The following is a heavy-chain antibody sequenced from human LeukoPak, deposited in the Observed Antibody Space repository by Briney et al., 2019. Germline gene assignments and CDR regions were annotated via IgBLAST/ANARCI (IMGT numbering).Heavy chain of an antibody. D-gene: IGHD4-11*01. J-gene: IGHJ4*02. CDR2: IIPIFGTA. CDR3: VRLYDDYTNGHFDS. CDR1: GGTFITYA. Sequence: SVKVSCKTSGGTFITYAISWVRQAPGQGLDWMGGIIPIFGTANYAQKFQGRVTITADKSTSTAYMELNSLRAEDTAVYYCVRLYDDYTNGHFDSWGQGTLVTVSS. V-gene: IGHV1-69*06.